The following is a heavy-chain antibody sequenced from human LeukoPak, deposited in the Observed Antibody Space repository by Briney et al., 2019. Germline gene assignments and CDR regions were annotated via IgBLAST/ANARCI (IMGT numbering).Heavy chain of an antibody. D-gene: IGHD3-10*01. Sequence: SETLSLNCTVSGGSISSYYWSWIRQPPGKGLEWIGYIYYSGSTNYNPSLKSRVTISVDTSKNQFSLKLSSVTAADTAVYYCARSGSSDYYGSGSYYLSFDYWGQGTLVTVSS. CDR2: IYYSGST. J-gene: IGHJ4*02. CDR3: ARSGSSDYYGSGSYYLSFDY. CDR1: GGSISSYY. V-gene: IGHV4-59*01.